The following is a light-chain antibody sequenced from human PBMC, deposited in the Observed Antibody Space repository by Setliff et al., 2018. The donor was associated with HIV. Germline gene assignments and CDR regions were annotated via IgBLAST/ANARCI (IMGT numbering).Light chain of an antibody. CDR2: EVS. Sequence: QSALTQPPSVSGSPGQSVTISCTGTSSDVGYYNRVSWFQQPPGAVPRLMIYEVSSRPSGVPDRFSGSKSGNTASLTISGLQADDEGDYYCASRRVGRTPYVFGTGTKVTVL. J-gene: IGLJ1*01. V-gene: IGLV2-18*02. CDR1: SSDVGYYNR. CDR3: ASRRVGRTPYV.